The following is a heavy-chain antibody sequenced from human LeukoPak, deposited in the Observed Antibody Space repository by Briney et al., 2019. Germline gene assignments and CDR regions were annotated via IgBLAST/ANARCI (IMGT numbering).Heavy chain of an antibody. CDR2: IKQDGSEK. CDR3: ARRGGSSSRRSPIDY. V-gene: IGHV3-7*01. J-gene: IGHJ4*02. CDR1: GGSISSSSYY. Sequence: PSETLSLTCTVSGGSISSSSYYWGWIRQPPGKGPEWVANIKQDGSEKYYVDSVRGRFTISRDNAKNSLFLQMNSLRVEDTAVYYCARRGGSSSRRSPIDYWGQGTLVTVSS. D-gene: IGHD6-6*01.